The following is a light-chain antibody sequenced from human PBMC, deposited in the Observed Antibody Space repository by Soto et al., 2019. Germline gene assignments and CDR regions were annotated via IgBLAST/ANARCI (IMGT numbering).Light chain of an antibody. CDR3: QQYNDSFRYT. J-gene: IGKJ2*01. Sequence: DIQMTQSPSTLSASVGDRLSITCRASQSITNWLAWYQQKPGKAPKLLIYKASSLQSEVPSRFSGSASGPEFTLTISSLQPDDFATYYCQQYNDSFRYTFGQGTKLEIK. CDR1: QSITNW. CDR2: KAS. V-gene: IGKV1-5*03.